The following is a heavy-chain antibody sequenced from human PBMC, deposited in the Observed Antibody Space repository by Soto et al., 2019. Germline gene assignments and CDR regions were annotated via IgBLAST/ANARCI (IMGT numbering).Heavy chain of an antibody. D-gene: IGHD1-7*01. Sequence: PSETLSLTCTASGGSFTSNNWWTWGRQPPGKGLEWIGDIYRTGTTNYNPSLKSRVTISLDKSENQFSLKVSSLTAADTAVYYCASRDPGTSVDYWGQGTLVTVSS. J-gene: IGHJ4*02. CDR2: IYRTGTT. V-gene: IGHV4-4*02. CDR3: ASRDPGTSVDY. CDR1: GGSFTSNNW.